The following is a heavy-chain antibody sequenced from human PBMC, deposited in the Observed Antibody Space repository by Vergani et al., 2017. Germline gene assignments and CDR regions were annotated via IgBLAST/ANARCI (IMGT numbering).Heavy chain of an antibody. CDR1: GFTSSSYG. CDR2: IWYDGSNK. V-gene: IGHV3-33*06. CDR3: AKASGEWGLPYWYFDL. Sequence: QVQLVESGGGVVQPGRSLRLSCAASGFTSSSYGMHWVRQAPGKGLEWVAVIWYDGSNKYYADSVKGRFTISRDNSKNTLYLQMNSLRAGDTAVYYCAKASGEWGLPYWYFDLWGRGTLVTVSS. D-gene: IGHD1-26*01. J-gene: IGHJ2*01.